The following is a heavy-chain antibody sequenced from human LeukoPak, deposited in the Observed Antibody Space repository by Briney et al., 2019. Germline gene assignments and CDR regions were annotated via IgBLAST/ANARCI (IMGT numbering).Heavy chain of an antibody. J-gene: IGHJ6*03. CDR2: INHSGST. V-gene: IGHV4-34*01. CDR3: ARRARTYCSSTSCYRSLYYYYYMDV. Sequence: PSETLSLTCAVYGGSFSGYYWSWIRQPPGKGLEWTGEINHSGSTNYNPSLKSRFTISVDTSKNQFSLKLSSVTAADTAVYYCARRARTYCSSTSCYRSLYYYYYMDVWGKGTTVTISS. D-gene: IGHD2-2*01. CDR1: GGSFSGYY.